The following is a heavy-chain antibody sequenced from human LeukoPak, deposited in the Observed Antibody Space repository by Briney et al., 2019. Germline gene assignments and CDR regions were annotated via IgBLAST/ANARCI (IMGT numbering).Heavy chain of an antibody. Sequence: SETLSLTCTVSGGLITTTTCYWGWIRQSPGKGLEWIASIYYRGDTYYNASLESRVSISIDTSKNQFSLKLNSMNAADTAVYFCARQPVVNRGAVAPNFGSWGQGTLVTVSA. CDR1: GGLITTTTCY. J-gene: IGHJ4*02. CDR3: ARQPVVNRGAVAPNFGS. D-gene: IGHD6-19*01. CDR2: IYYRGDT. V-gene: IGHV4-39*01.